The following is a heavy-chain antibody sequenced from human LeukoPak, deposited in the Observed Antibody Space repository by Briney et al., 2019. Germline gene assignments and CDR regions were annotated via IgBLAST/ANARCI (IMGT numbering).Heavy chain of an antibody. CDR3: ATLEGYYYDSSGYYGWYFDL. CDR2: IYYSGST. D-gene: IGHD3-22*01. J-gene: IGHJ2*01. CDR1: GGSIRSSSYY. V-gene: IGHV4-61*05. Sequence: SETLSLTCTVSGGSIRSSSYYWSWIRQPPGKGLEWIGYIYYSGSTNYNPSLKSRVTISVDTSKNQFSLKLSSVTAADTAVYYCATLEGYYYDSSGYYGWYFDLWGRGTLVTVSS.